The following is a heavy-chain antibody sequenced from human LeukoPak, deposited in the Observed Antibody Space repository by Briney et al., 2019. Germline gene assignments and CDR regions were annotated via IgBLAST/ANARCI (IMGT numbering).Heavy chain of an antibody. CDR3: ARKATTGPTKAAFDI. V-gene: IGHV4-28*05. D-gene: IGHD4-17*01. Sequence: KPSETLSLTCAVSGYSISSTNYWAWIRQPPGKGLEWIGHIYYSGGIYYNPSLKSRVTMSVDTSKNQFSLKLSSVTAVDTAVYHCARKATTGPTKAAFDIWGQGTMVTVSS. J-gene: IGHJ3*02. CDR2: IYYSGGI. CDR1: GYSISSTNY.